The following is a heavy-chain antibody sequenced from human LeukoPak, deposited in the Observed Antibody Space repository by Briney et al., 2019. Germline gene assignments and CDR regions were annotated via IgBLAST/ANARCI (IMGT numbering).Heavy chain of an antibody. CDR2: IIPISGTA. CDR1: GGTFSSYA. V-gene: IGHV1-69*05. J-gene: IGHJ4*02. D-gene: IGHD4-17*01. Sequence: ASVKVSCKASGGTFSSYAISWVRQAPGQGLEWMGGIIPISGTANYAQKFQGRVTITTDESTSTAYMELSSLRSEDTAVYYCARAFHDYGDYTHDYWGQGTLVTVSS. CDR3: ARAFHDYGDYTHDY.